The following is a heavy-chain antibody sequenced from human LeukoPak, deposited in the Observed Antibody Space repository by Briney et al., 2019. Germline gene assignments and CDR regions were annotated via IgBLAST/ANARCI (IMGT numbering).Heavy chain of an antibody. J-gene: IGHJ4*02. CDR2: IETGGAST. CDR1: GFTFSSYG. Sequence: PGGSLRLSCAASGFTFSSYGMSWVRQAPGKGLEWVSAIETGGASTYYADSVKGRFSISRDNSRNTLYLQMNSLRAEDTAVYYCTTDGVGVEGATYDNWGQGTLVSVSS. V-gene: IGHV3-23*01. CDR3: TTDGVGVEGATYDN. D-gene: IGHD1-26*01.